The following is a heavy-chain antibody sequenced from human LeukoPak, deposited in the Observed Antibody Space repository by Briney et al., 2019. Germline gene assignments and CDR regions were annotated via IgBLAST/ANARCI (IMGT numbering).Heavy chain of an antibody. J-gene: IGHJ5*02. CDR1: GLTVSNNY. CDR2: IYSDGTT. V-gene: IGHV3-66*01. Sequence: GGSLRLSCVVSGLTVSNNYMSWVRQAPGKGLEWVSVIYSDGTTRNADSVKGRFTISRDNSKDTVYLQMDSLRAEDTAVYYCARDKDAWGQGTLVTVSS. CDR3: ARDKDA.